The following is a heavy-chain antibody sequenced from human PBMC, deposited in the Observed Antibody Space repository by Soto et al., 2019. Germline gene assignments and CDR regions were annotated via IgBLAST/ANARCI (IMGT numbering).Heavy chain of an antibody. J-gene: IGHJ1*01. Sequence: GGSLRLSCAASGFTFSSYGMHWVRQAPGKGLEWVAVIWYDGSNKYYADSVKGRFTISRDNSKNTLYLQMNSLRAEDTAVYYCAREGEGDAAEYFQHWGQGTLVTVSS. CDR1: GFTFSSYG. CDR3: AREGEGDAAEYFQH. D-gene: IGHD1-26*01. V-gene: IGHV3-33*01. CDR2: IWYDGSNK.